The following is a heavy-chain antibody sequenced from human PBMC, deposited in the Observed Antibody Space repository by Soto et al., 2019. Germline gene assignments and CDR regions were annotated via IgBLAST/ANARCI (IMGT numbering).Heavy chain of an antibody. CDR1: GYTFTSYA. D-gene: IGHD3-10*01. Sequence: ASVKVSCKASGYTFTSYAMHWVRQAPGQRLEWMGWINAGNGNTKYSQKFQGRVTITRDTSASTAYMELSSLRSEDTAVYYCARSGSYYTTYDYWGQGTLVTVSS. CDR2: INAGNGNT. CDR3: ARSGSYYTTYDY. J-gene: IGHJ4*02. V-gene: IGHV1-3*01.